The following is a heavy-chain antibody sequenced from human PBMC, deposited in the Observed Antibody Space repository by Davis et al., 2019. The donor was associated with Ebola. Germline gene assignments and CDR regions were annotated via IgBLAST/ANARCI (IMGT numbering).Heavy chain of an antibody. J-gene: IGHJ4*02. D-gene: IGHD6-13*01. Sequence: GESLKISCAASGFTFSSYEMNWVRQAPGKGLEWVSYISSSGSTIYYADSVKGRFTISRDNSKNTLYLQMNSLRAEDTAVYYCAKDPGSSWYLFFDYWGQGTLVTVSS. CDR1: GFTFSSYE. CDR3: AKDPGSSWYLFFDY. CDR2: ISSSGSTI. V-gene: IGHV3-48*03.